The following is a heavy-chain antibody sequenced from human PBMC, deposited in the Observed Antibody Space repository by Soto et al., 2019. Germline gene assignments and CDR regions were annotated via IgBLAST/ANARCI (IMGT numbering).Heavy chain of an antibody. CDR1: GFTFSSYG. J-gene: IGHJ4*02. V-gene: IGHV3-30*18. CDR3: AKPTAALYYFDY. CDR2: ISYDGSNK. Sequence: GGSLRLSCAASGFTFSSYGMHWVRQAPGKGLEWVAVISYDGSNKYYADSVKGRFTISRDNSKNTLYLQMNSLRAEDTAVYYCAKPTAALYYFDYWGQGTLVTVSS. D-gene: IGHD6-13*01.